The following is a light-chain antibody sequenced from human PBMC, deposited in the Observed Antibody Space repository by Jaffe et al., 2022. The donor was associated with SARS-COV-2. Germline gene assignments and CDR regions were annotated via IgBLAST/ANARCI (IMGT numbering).Light chain of an antibody. CDR2: QNN. Sequence: SYELTQPPSVSVSPGQTAVITCSGEKLGIKYAFWYQQKPGQSPVVVIHQNNRRPSGVPERFSGSNYGNTATLTISGTQAMDEADYYCQAWGTNVAVVFGGGTKLTVL. J-gene: IGLJ2*01. CDR3: QAWGTNVAVV. V-gene: IGLV3-1*01. CDR1: KLGIKY.